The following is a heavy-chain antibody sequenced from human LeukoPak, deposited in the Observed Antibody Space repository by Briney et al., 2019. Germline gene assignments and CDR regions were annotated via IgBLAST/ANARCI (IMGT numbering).Heavy chain of an antibody. CDR3: ARSLRITMIVEPQPLLYYYYMDV. CDR2: ISSSSSYI. CDR1: GFTFSSYS. Sequence: GGPLRLSCAASGFTFSSYSMNWVRQAPGKGLEWVSSISSSSSYIYFADSVKGRFTISRDNAKNSLYLQMNSLRAEDTAVYYCARSLRITMIVEPQPLLYYYYMDVWGKGTTVTVSS. J-gene: IGHJ6*03. D-gene: IGHD3-22*01. V-gene: IGHV3-21*01.